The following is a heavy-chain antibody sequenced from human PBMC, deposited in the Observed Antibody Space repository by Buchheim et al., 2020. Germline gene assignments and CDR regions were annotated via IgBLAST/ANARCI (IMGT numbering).Heavy chain of an antibody. V-gene: IGHV4-31*03. CDR3: ARQPTRNRYHTRPGPYYYYMDV. CDR1: GGSISSGGYY. J-gene: IGHJ6*03. D-gene: IGHD1-14*01. CDR2: IYYSGST. Sequence: QLQLQESGPGLVKPSQTLSLTCTVSGGSISSGGYYWSWIRQHPGKGLEWIGYIYYSGSTYYNPSLKSRVTISVDTSKNQFSLKLSSVTAADTAVYYCARQPTRNRYHTRPGPYYYYMDVWGKGTT.